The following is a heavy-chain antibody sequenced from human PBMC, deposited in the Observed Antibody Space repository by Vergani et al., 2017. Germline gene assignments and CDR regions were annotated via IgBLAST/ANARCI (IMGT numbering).Heavy chain of an antibody. V-gene: IGHV3-23*01. CDR2: ISGSGGST. J-gene: IGHJ3*02. CDR3: AKDGAVVGDAFDI. CDR1: GFTFSSYA. D-gene: IGHD2-15*01. Sequence: EVQLLESGGGLVQPGGSLRLSCAASGFTFSSYAMSWVRQAPGKGLEWVSAISGSGGSTYYADSVKGLFTISRDNSKNTLYLQMNSLRAEDTAVYYCAKDGAVVGDAFDIWGQGTMVTVSS.